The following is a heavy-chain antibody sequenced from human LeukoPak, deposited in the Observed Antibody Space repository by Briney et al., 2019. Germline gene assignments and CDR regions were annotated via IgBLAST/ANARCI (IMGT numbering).Heavy chain of an antibody. CDR2: IYYSGST. CDR3: ARSGSYAAAGDY. CDR1: GGSISSYY. J-gene: IGHJ4*02. D-gene: IGHD2-15*01. V-gene: IGHV4-59*08. Sequence: PSETLSLTCTVPGGSISSYYLNWIRRPPGKGLEWIGYIYYSGSTNYNPSLKSRVTISLDTSKNQFSLKLSSVTAADTAVYYCARSGSYAAAGDYWGQGTLVIVSS.